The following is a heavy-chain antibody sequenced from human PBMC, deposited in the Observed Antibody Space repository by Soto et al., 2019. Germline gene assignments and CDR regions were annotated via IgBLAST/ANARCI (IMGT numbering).Heavy chain of an antibody. CDR2: ISWNSGSI. V-gene: IGHV3-9*01. D-gene: IGHD1-20*01. J-gene: IGHJ3*01. Sequence: EVQLVESGGGLVQPGRSLRLSCATSGFTFDDYAMHWVRQIPGKGLDWVSGISWNSGSIAYADSVKGRFTISRDNAKNSRYLQMDSLRVEDTALYYCAARISITGAHDAFNLWGQGTMVTVSS. CDR3: AARISITGAHDAFNL. CDR1: GFTFDDYA.